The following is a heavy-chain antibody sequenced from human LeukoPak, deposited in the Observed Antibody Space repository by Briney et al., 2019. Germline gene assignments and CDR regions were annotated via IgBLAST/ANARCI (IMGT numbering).Heavy chain of an antibody. CDR1: GFTFSNAW. Sequence: GGSLRLSCAASGFTFSNAWMSWVRQAPGKGLEWVGRIKSKADGGTTDFAAPVKGRFTISRDDSKNTLYLQMNSLKTEDTAVYYRVVPAARGAFDIWGQGTMVTVSS. CDR3: VVPAARGAFDI. V-gene: IGHV3-15*01. CDR2: IKSKADGGTT. D-gene: IGHD2-2*01. J-gene: IGHJ3*02.